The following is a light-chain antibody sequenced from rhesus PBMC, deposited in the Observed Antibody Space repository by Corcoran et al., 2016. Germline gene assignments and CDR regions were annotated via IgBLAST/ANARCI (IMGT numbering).Light chain of an antibody. CDR2: VAS. CDR1: QSVSSS. CDR3: QQYSNWPQYS. J-gene: IGKJ2*01. Sequence: EIVLTQSPATLSLSPGERATLSCRASQSVSSSLAWYQQKPGQVPRLLIYVASSRAPGIPARFSGSGSGTDFTLTISSLEPEDFSVYYCQQYSNWPQYSFGQGTKVEIK. V-gene: IGKV3-42*03.